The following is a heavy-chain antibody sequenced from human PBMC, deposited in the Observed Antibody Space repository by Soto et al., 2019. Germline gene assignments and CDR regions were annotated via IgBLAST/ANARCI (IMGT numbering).Heavy chain of an antibody. CDR3: ATPDPYYYDSSGSRDAFDI. CDR2: IYSGGST. J-gene: IGHJ3*02. D-gene: IGHD3-22*01. CDR1: GFTVSSNY. Sequence: PGGSLRLSCAASGFTVSSNYMSWVRQAPGKGLEWVSVIYSGGSTYYADSVKGRFTISGDNSKNTLYLQMNSLRAEDTAVYYCATPDPYYYDSSGSRDAFDIWGQGTMVTVSS. V-gene: IGHV3-53*01.